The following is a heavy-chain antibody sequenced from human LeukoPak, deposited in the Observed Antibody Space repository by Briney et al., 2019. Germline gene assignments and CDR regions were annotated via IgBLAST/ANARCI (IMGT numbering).Heavy chain of an antibody. CDR3: AKDLGTTSSSWIPAY. V-gene: IGHV3-30*18. D-gene: IGHD6-13*01. Sequence: GGSLRLSCAASGFTFSASGMHWVRQAPGKGLEWVAFTSYDGSDKYYAESVKGRFTISRDNSQNTVFLQVNSLRLEDTAVYYCAKDLGTTSSSWIPAYWGQGTLVTVSS. J-gene: IGHJ4*02. CDR1: GFTFSASG. CDR2: TSYDGSDK.